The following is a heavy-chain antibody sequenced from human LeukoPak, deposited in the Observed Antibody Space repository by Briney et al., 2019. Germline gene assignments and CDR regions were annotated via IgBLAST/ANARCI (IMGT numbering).Heavy chain of an antibody. CDR3: AKAASSSWPSYYYGMDV. J-gene: IGHJ6*02. CDR2: ITGSGGNT. D-gene: IGHD6-13*01. V-gene: IGHV3-23*01. Sequence: GGSLRLSCAASGFTFSSYWMSWVRQAPGKGLEWVSVITGSGGNTYYADSVKGRFTISKDNSKNTVYLQMSSLRADDTAVYYCAKAASSSWPSYYYGMDVWGQGTTVTVSS. CDR1: GFTFSSYW.